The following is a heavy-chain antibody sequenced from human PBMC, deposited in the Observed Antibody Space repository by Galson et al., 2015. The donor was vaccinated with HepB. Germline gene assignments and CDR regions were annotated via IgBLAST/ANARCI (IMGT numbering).Heavy chain of an antibody. Sequence: SLRLSCAASGFTFSYYWMSWVRQAPGKGLEWVANIKHDGSERYYVDSVTGRFTISRDNAKNSLYLQMNSLRAEDTAVYYCARSRGCGDGYCDNFDYWGQGTLVTVSS. CDR1: GFTFSYYW. CDR3: ARSRGCGDGYCDNFDY. D-gene: IGHD2-21*01. V-gene: IGHV3-7*01. CDR2: IKHDGSER. J-gene: IGHJ4*02.